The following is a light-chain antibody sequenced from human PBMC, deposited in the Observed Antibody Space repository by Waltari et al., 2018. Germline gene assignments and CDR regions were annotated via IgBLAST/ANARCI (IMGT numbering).Light chain of an antibody. J-gene: IGLJ1*01. CDR1: SLSNYY. Sequence: SSELTQDPAVSVALGQTVRITCQGDSLSNYYANWYRQKPGQAPLLVMYGKNNRPTGTPDRFSGSYSGETVSLTITGAQAEDEADYYCNSRDSNGNPFVFGPATKGTVL. CDR3: NSRDSNGNPFV. V-gene: IGLV3-19*01. CDR2: GKN.